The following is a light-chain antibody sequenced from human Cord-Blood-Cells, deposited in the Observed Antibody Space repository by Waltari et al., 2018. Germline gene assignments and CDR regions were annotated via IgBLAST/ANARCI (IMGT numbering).Light chain of an antibody. CDR1: SSHVGRYNL. CDR2: EGS. CDR3: CSYAGSSTSVV. V-gene: IGLV2-23*01. Sequence: QSALTQPASVSGSPGQSITISCTGTSSHVGRYNLVSWYQQHPGKAPKLMIYEGSKRPSGVSNRFSGSKSGNTASLTISGLQAEDEADYYCCSYAGSSTSVVFGGGTKLTVL. J-gene: IGLJ2*01.